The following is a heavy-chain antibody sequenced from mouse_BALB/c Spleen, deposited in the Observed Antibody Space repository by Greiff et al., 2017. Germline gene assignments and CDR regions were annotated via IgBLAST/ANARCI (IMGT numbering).Heavy chain of an antibody. V-gene: IGHV1-69*02. CDR2: IDPSDSET. CDR1: GYTFTSYW. D-gene: IGHD2-3*01. J-gene: IGHJ2*01. CDR3: ARGPSDGYFLFDY. Sequence: VQLQQPGAELVKPGAPVKLSCKASGYTFTSYWMNWVKQRPGRGLEWIGRIDPSDSETHYNQKFKDKATLTVDKSSSTAYIQLSSLTSEDSAVYYCARGPSDGYFLFDYWGQGTTLTVSS.